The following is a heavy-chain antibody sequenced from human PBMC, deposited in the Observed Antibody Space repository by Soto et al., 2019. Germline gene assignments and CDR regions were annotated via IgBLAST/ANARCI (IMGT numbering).Heavy chain of an antibody. D-gene: IGHD3-22*01. J-gene: IGHJ4*01. CDR3: TTDSYITSIIVRFDY. CDR1: GFTFSNAW. Sequence: PGGSLRLSCAASGFTFSNAWIKWGRQAPGKGLEWVGRVKSKNDGGTTDFAAPVKGRFAISRDDSKNMVYLEMNSLQTEDTAIYYCTTDSYITSIIVRFDYWGHGTLVTVSS. V-gene: IGHV3-15*07. CDR2: VKSKNDGGTT.